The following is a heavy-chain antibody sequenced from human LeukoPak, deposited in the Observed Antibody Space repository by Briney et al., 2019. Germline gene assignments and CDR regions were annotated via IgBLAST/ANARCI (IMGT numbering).Heavy chain of an antibody. CDR2: IYWDDDK. CDR3: SRTRRGQIGWTNDY. Sequence: SGPTLANPTQTLTLTCTFSGFSLTSSGVGVGWIRQPPGKALEWLALIYWDDDKRYSPSLKSRVTITKDTSKNQVVLTMTNMDPVDTATYYCSRTRRGQIGWTNDYWGQGTLVTVSS. CDR1: GFSLTSSGVG. V-gene: IGHV2-5*02. D-gene: IGHD6-19*01. J-gene: IGHJ4*02.